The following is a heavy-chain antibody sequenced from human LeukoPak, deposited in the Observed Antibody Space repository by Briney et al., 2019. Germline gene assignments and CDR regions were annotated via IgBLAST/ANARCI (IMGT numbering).Heavy chain of an antibody. CDR1: GYTFTSYY. CDR2: INPSGGST. D-gene: IGHD2-21*02. Sequence: GASVNVSCKASGYTFTSYYMHWVRQAPGQGLEWMGIINPSGGSTSYAQKFQGRVTMTRDTSTSTVYMELSSLRSEDTAVYYCASDQCGGDCYPDYWGQGTLVTVSS. CDR3: ASDQCGGDCYPDY. J-gene: IGHJ4*02. V-gene: IGHV1-46*01.